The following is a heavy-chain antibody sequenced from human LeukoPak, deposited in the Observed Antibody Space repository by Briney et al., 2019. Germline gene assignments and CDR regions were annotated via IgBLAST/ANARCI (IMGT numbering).Heavy chain of an antibody. CDR3: AREAPRMDV. Sequence: PGRSLRLSCAASGFTFSSYGMHWVRQAPGKGLEWVAVIWYDGSNKYYADSVKGRFTISRVNSKNTLYLQMNSLRAEDTAVYYCAREAPRMDVWGKGTTVTVSS. CDR2: IWYDGSNK. CDR1: GFTFSSYG. J-gene: IGHJ6*04. V-gene: IGHV3-33*01.